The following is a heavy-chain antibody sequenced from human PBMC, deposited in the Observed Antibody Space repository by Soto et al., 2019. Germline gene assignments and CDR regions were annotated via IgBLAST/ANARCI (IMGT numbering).Heavy chain of an antibody. CDR1: GFTFSNYW. CDR2: IRNDGGET. CDR3: ARDSVAGSGSSSH. Sequence: EVQLVESGGVLVQPGGSLRLSCAASGFTFSNYWMHWVRQAPGKGLVWVSRIRNDGGETNYADSVKGRFTISRDNAKNTLYLQMDSLRAEDTAVYYCARDSVAGSGSSSHWGPGTLVTVSS. J-gene: IGHJ4*02. D-gene: IGHD3-10*01. V-gene: IGHV3-74*01.